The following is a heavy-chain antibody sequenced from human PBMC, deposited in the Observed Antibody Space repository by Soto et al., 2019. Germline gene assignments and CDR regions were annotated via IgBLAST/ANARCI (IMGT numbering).Heavy chain of an antibody. CDR2: ISSSSSTI. J-gene: IGHJ4*02. CDR3: AIGFSGAYGDSSDY. D-gene: IGHD4-17*01. V-gene: IGHV3-48*01. CDR1: GFTFSSYS. Sequence: GGSLRLSCAASGFTFSSYSMNWVRQAPGKGLEWVTYISSSSSTIYYADSVKGRFTISRDNAKNSLYLQMNNLRAEDTAVYYCAIGFSGAYGDSSDYWGQGTLVTVSS.